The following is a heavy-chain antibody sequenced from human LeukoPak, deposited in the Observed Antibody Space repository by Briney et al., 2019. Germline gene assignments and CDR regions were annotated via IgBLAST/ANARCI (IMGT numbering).Heavy chain of an antibody. D-gene: IGHD6-19*01. Sequence: KSGGSLRLSCAASGFTFSDYYMSWIRQAPGKGLEWVSYISSSSRDTNYADSVKGRFTISRDNAKNSLDLQMNSLRAEDTAVYYCARVDYSSGWYGLFDYWGQGTLVTVSS. J-gene: IGHJ4*02. CDR2: ISSSSRDT. CDR1: GFTFSDYY. V-gene: IGHV3-11*05. CDR3: ARVDYSSGWYGLFDY.